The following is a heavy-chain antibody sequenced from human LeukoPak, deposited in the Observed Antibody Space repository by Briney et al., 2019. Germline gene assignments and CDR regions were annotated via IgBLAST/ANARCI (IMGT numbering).Heavy chain of an antibody. CDR3: ARGGGYYYDSSGYSNLNRFDY. CDR2: ISSSSSYI. Sequence: PGGSLRRSCAASGFTFSSYSMNWVRQAPGKGLEWVSSISSSSSYIYYADSVKGRFTISRDNAKNSLYLQMNSLRAEDTAVYYCARGGGYYYDSSGYSNLNRFDYWGQGTLVTVSS. V-gene: IGHV3-21*01. J-gene: IGHJ4*02. D-gene: IGHD3-22*01. CDR1: GFTFSSYS.